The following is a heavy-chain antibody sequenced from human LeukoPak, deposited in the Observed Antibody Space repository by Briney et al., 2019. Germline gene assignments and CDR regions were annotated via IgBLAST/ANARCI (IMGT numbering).Heavy chain of an antibody. D-gene: IGHD6-19*01. V-gene: IGHV4-61*01. J-gene: IGHJ4*02. CDR1: GGSVSSGSYY. Sequence: SETLSLTCTVSGGSVSSGSYYWSWIRQPPGKGLEWIGEINHSGSTNYNPSLKSRVTISVDTSKNQFSLKLSSVTAADTAVYYCARDRDPRAVAGTEVDYWGQGTLVTVSS. CDR3: ARDRDPRAVAGTEVDY. CDR2: INHSGST.